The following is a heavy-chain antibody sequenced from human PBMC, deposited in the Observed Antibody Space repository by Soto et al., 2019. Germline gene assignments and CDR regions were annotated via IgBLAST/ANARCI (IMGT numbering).Heavy chain of an antibody. Sequence: ASVKVSCKASGYTFTPYAMHWVHQAPGQRLEWMGWINTGNGNTKYSQKFQGRVTITRDTAASAVYMELSSLRSEDTAVYYCARDLAFETLRFLEWLPTPFYGMDVWGQGTTVTVSS. CDR3: ARDLAFETLRFLEWLPTPFYGMDV. J-gene: IGHJ6*02. CDR1: GYTFTPYA. CDR2: INTGNGNT. V-gene: IGHV1-3*04. D-gene: IGHD3-3*01.